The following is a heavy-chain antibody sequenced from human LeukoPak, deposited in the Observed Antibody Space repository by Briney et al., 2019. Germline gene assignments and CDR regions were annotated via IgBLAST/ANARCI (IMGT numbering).Heavy chain of an antibody. CDR1: GYTFTSYG. CDR2: ISAYNGNT. D-gene: IGHD2-2*01. V-gene: IGHV1-18*01. CDR3: ARRFCSSTSCYEFDP. Sequence: GASVKVSCQASGYTFTSYGISWVRQAPGQGLEWMGWISAYNGNTNYAQKLQGRVTMTTDTSTSTAYMELRSLRSDDTAVYYCARRFCSSTSCYEFDPWGQGTLVTVSS. J-gene: IGHJ5*02.